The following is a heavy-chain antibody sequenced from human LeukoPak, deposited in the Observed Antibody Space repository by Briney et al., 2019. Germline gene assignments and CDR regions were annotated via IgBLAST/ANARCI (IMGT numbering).Heavy chain of an antibody. Sequence: GASVKVSCKASGYTFTSYYMQWVRQAPGKGLEWMGGFVAEDNDIVYAETLKGRVTMTEDTSTETAYMEVRSLRADDTAVYYCATDPGYGEYAEGWLDSWGQGTLVIVSS. CDR2: FVAEDNDI. D-gene: IGHD4-17*01. CDR3: ATDPGYGEYAEGWLDS. V-gene: IGHV1-24*01. CDR1: GYTFTSYY. J-gene: IGHJ5*01.